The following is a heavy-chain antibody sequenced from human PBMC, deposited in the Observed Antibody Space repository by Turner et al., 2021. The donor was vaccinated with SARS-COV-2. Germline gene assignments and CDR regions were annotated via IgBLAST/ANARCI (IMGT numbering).Heavy chain of an antibody. CDR3: ARDRSITVTTIGIDY. CDR2: ISSSGSTI. J-gene: IGHJ4*02. Sequence: EVQLVESGGGLIQPGGALRLPCAASGFTFSSYEVNCVRLAPGKGLEWVSYISSSGSTIYYADSVKGRFTISRDNAKNSLYLQMNSLRAEDTAVYYCARDRSITVTTIGIDYWGQGTLVTVSS. V-gene: IGHV3-48*03. D-gene: IGHD4-17*01. CDR1: GFTFSSYE.